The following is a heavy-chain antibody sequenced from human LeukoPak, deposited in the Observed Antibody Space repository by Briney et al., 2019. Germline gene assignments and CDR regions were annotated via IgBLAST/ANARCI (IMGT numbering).Heavy chain of an antibody. J-gene: IGHJ4*02. CDR2: IRDSGGST. CDR3: ARAREYSSGWYDLYYFDY. CDR1: GFTFKNYA. Sequence: GGSLRLSCVVSGFTFKNYAMSWVRQAPGKGLEWVSSIRDSGGSTYYADSVKGRFTISRDNSKNTLYLQVNSLRAEDTAVYYCARAREYSSGWYDLYYFDYWGQGTLVTVSS. D-gene: IGHD6-19*01. V-gene: IGHV3-23*01.